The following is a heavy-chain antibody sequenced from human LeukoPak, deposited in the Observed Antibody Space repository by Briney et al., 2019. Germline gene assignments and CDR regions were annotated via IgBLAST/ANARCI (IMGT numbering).Heavy chain of an antibody. CDR3: ARVVGATRGLDI. Sequence: GGSLRLSCAASGSIVSSNYLSWVRQAPGKGLEWVSVIYSGGSTYYADSVKGRFTISRDNSKNTLYLQMNSLRAEDTAVYYCARVVGATRGLDIWGQGTMVTVSS. CDR2: IYSGGST. V-gene: IGHV3-53*01. CDR1: GSIVSSNY. D-gene: IGHD1-26*01. J-gene: IGHJ3*02.